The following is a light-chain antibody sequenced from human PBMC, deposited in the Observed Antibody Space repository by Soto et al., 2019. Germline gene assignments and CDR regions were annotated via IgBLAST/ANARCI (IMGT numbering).Light chain of an antibody. J-gene: IGKJ4*01. CDR2: GAS. Sequence: EIVMTQSPATLSVSPGERATLSCRASRNINRKLAWYQQKPGQAPRLLISGASTRATGIPARFSGSGSGTEFLLTTGALRSKDFEVINCQQNIASPPPIFGGGTKVEIK. CDR1: RNINRK. CDR3: QQNIASPPPI. V-gene: IGKV3-15*01.